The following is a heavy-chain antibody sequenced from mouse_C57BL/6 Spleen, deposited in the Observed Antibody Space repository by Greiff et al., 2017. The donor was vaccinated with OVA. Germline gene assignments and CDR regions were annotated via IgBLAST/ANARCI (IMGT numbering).Heavy chain of an antibody. J-gene: IGHJ2*01. Sequence: EVKLVESGGGLVKPGGSLKLSCAASGFTFSSYAMSWVRQTPEKRLEWVATISDGGSYTYYPDNVKGRFTISRDNAKNTLCLQMSHLKSVDTAMYYCAREGGTTMVTTRYFDSWGQGTTLSVSS. CDR3: AREGGTTMVTTRYFDS. CDR1: GFTFSSYA. V-gene: IGHV5-4*01. D-gene: IGHD2-2*01. CDR2: ISDGGSYT.